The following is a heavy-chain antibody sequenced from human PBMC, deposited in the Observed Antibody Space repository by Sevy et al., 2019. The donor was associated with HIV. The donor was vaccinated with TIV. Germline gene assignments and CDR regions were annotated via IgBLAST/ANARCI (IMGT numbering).Heavy chain of an antibody. CDR2: IIPILGTV. J-gene: IGHJ4*02. D-gene: IGHD6-19*01. V-gene: IGHV1-69*13. CDR1: GGTFSSYG. Sequence: ASVKVSCKASGGTFSSYGISWVRQAPGQGLEWMGGIIPILGTVNYAQKFQGRVTITADESTKTAYMELRSLRSEDTAVSYCARGGGNGWYYFGYWGQETLVTVSS. CDR3: ARGGGNGWYYFGY.